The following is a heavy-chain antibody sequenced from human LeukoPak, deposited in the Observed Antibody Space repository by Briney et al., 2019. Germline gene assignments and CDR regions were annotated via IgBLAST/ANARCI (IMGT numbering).Heavy chain of an antibody. V-gene: IGHV3-74*01. J-gene: IGHJ4*02. CDR2: INSDGSST. Sequence: PGGSLRLSCAAPGSTLSSYWMHWVRQTPGKGLVWVSRINSDGSSTYYADSVKGRFTISRDNAKNTLYLQMNSLRAEDTAVYYCARRDYFDYWGPGTLVTVSS. CDR3: ARRDYFDY. CDR1: GSTLSSYW.